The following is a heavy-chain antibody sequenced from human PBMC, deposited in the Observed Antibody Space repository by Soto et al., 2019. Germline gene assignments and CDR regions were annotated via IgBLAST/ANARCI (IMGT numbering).Heavy chain of an antibody. CDR2: ISSSSSYI. CDR1: GFTFSSYS. D-gene: IGHD2-2*01. Sequence: EVQLVESGGGLVKPGGSLRLSCAASGFTFSSYSMNWVRQAPGKGLEWVSSISSSSSYIYYADSVKGRFTISRDNAKNSLYLQMNSLRAEDTAVYYCAIRYCSSTSCYPFDYWGQGTLVTVSS. J-gene: IGHJ4*02. CDR3: AIRYCSSTSCYPFDY. V-gene: IGHV3-21*01.